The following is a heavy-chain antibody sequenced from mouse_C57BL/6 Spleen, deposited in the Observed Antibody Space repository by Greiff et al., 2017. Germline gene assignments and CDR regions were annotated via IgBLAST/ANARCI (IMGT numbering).Heavy chain of an antibody. CDR2: ISSGSSTI. CDR1: GFTFSDYG. V-gene: IGHV5-17*01. D-gene: IGHD4-1*01. CDR3: ARSGTSVRYYFDY. J-gene: IGHJ2*01. Sequence: DVQLVESGGGLVKPGGSLKLSCAASGFTFSDYGMHWVRQAPEKGLEWVAYISSGSSTIYYADTVKGRFTISRDNAKNTLFLQMTSLRSEDTAMYYCARSGTSVRYYFDYWGQGTTLTVSS.